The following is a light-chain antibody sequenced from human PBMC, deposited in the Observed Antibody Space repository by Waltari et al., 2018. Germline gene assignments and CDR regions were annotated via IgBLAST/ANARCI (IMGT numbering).Light chain of an antibody. J-gene: IGLJ1*01. CDR3: CSYAGSTTFYV. CDR2: ESS. V-gene: IGLV2-23*01. CDR1: NSDVGRYNL. Sequence: QSALTQPASVSGSPGQSITISCTGTNSDVGRYNLVSWYQQHPGKAPKLMIYESSERPSGVSNRFSGSKSGNTASLTISGVQAEDEADYYCCSYAGSTTFYVFGTGTKVTVL.